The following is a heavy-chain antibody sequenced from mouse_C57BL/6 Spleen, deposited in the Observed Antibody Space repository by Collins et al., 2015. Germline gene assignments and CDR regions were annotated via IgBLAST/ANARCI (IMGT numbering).Heavy chain of an antibody. J-gene: IGHJ2*01. CDR2: PNSGST. CDR3: VRPIDDY. V-gene: IGHV1-64*01. Sequence: PNSGSTNYKEKFKSKATLTVDKSSSTAYMQLSSLTSEDSAVYYCVRPIDDYWGQGTTLTVSS.